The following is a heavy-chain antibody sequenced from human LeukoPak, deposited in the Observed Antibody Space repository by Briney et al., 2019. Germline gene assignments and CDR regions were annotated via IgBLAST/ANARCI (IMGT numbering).Heavy chain of an antibody. Sequence: SETLSLTCTVSGGSITTSSYYWGWIRQPPGKGLEWIGIIYYSGSTYYNPSLKGRVTISVDTSKNQSSLKLSSVTAADTAVYYCARASRARYFDLWGRGTLVTVSS. J-gene: IGHJ2*01. CDR3: ARASRARYFDL. V-gene: IGHV4-39*01. CDR1: GGSITTSSYY. CDR2: IYYSGST.